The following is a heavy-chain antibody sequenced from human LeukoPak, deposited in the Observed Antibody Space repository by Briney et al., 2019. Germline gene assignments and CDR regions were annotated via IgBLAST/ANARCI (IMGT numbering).Heavy chain of an antibody. CDR1: GFTFSSYW. V-gene: IGHV3-74*01. Sequence: HSGGSLRLSCAASGFTFSSYWMYWVRQTPGKGLIYISRVNNDGSSANYADSVRGRFTISRDNAENTLYLQMNSLKTEDTAVYYCTTDGNGVVDYWGQGTLVTVSS. D-gene: IGHD1-1*01. CDR2: VNNDGSSA. J-gene: IGHJ4*02. CDR3: TTDGNGVVDY.